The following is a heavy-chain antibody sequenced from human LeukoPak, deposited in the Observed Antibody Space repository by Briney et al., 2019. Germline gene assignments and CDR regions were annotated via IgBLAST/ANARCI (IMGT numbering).Heavy chain of an antibody. CDR2: IYYRGST. J-gene: IGHJ4*02. CDR1: GVSISSGGYY. CDR3: ARSVTVTDYFDY. D-gene: IGHD4-11*01. Sequence: SESVSLTCTVSGVSISSGGYYWRWIRQHPGKGLEWIGYIYYRGSTYYNPSLKSRVTISVDTSKNQFSLKLSSVTAADTAVYYCARSVTVTDYFDYWGQGTLVTVSS. V-gene: IGHV4-31*03.